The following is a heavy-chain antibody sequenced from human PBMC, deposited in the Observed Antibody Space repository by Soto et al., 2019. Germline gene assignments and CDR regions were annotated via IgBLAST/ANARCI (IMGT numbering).Heavy chain of an antibody. CDR3: ARVHTVTTYFDV. CDR1: GYTFTSYD. V-gene: IGHV1-8*01. D-gene: IGHD4-17*01. CDR2: MNPNSGNT. J-gene: IGHJ2*01. Sequence: QVQLVQSGAEVKKPGASVKVSCKASGYTFTSYDINWVRQATGQGLEWMGWMNPNSGNTGSAQRFQGRLTMTRNTSINTSYMELTSLTSEHAAVYFCARVHTVTTYFDVWGRGTLVTVSS.